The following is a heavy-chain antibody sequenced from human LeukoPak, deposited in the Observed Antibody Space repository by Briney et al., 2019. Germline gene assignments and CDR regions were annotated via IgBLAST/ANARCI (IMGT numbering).Heavy chain of an antibody. V-gene: IGHV3-66*01. J-gene: IGHJ4*02. Sequence: PGGSLRLSCAASGFTVSNSYMNWVRQAPGKGLEWVSVIYSGGNTYYADSVRGRFIISRDNSKNTVSLQLNSLRPEDTAVYYCARATVGAAAASPIDYWGQGTLVSVSS. CDR3: ARATVGAAAASPIDY. CDR2: IYSGGNT. CDR1: GFTVSNSY. D-gene: IGHD6-13*01.